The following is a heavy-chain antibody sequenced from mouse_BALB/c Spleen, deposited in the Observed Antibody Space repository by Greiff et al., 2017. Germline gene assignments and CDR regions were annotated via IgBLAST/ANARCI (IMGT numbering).Heavy chain of an antibody. CDR3: AREKVNRYDGAWFAY. Sequence: QVQLKQSGAELARPGASVKLSCKASGYTFTSYWMQWVKQRPGQGLEWIGAIYPGDGDTRYTQKFKGKAPLTADKSSSTAYMQLSSLASEDSAVYYWAREKVNRYDGAWFAYWGQGTLVTVSA. V-gene: IGHV1-87*01. D-gene: IGHD2-14*01. CDR2: IYPGDGDT. CDR1: GYTFTSYW. J-gene: IGHJ3*01.